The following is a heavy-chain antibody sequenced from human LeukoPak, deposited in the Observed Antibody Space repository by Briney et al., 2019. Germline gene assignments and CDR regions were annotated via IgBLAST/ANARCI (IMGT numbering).Heavy chain of an antibody. D-gene: IGHD5-18*01. CDR1: GGTFSSYA. Sequence: GASVKVSCKASGGTFSSYAISWVRQAPGQGLEWMGGIIPIFGTANYAQKFQGRVTITADESTSTAYMELSRLRSDDTAVYYCVCGIQPPRDWGQGTLVTVSS. CDR2: IIPIFGTA. V-gene: IGHV1-69*13. J-gene: IGHJ4*02. CDR3: VCGIQPPRD.